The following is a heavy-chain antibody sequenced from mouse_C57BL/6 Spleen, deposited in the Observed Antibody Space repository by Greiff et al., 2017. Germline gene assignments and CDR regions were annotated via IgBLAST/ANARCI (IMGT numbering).Heavy chain of an antibody. CDR2: IYPGSGST. J-gene: IGHJ1*03. CDR1: GYTFTSYW. V-gene: IGHV1-55*01. Sequence: QVQLQQPGAELVKPGASVKMSCKASGYTFTSYWITWVKQRPGQGLEWIGDIYPGSGSTNYNEKFKSKATLTVDTSSSTAYMQLSSLTSEDSAVYYCARSRGLITTVGYFDVWGTGTTVTGSS. D-gene: IGHD1-1*01. CDR3: ARSRGLITTVGYFDV.